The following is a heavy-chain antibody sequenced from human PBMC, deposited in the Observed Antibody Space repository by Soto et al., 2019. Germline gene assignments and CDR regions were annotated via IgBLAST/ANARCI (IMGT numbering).Heavy chain of an antibody. CDR2: IYHSGGT. CDR1: SGFIANYY. V-gene: IGHV4-59*01. Sequence: PSETLSLTCSVSSGFIANYYWSWIRQPPGKGLEWIGYIYHSGGTDYNPPLKSRVTISVDTSKNQFSLKLSSVTAADTAVYYCARDRRDFWSGDDSGDYYHGMDVWGQETTVTVSS. J-gene: IGHJ6*02. D-gene: IGHD3-3*01. CDR3: ARDRRDFWSGDDSGDYYHGMDV.